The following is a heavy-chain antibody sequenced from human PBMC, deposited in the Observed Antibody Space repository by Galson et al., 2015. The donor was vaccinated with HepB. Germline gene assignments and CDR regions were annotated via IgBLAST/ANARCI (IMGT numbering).Heavy chain of an antibody. CDR1: EFTFTNYS. V-gene: IGHV3-11*01. D-gene: IGHD2/OR15-2a*01. J-gene: IGHJ5*02. Sequence: SLRLSCAASEFTFTNYSMAWIRQAPGKGLEWVSYISGSGNDMFCADSVKGRCIISRDNAKNSVYLQMTSLRAEDTAVYYCARATLGWFDPWGQGTLVTVSS. CDR3: ARATLGWFDP. CDR2: ISGSGNDM.